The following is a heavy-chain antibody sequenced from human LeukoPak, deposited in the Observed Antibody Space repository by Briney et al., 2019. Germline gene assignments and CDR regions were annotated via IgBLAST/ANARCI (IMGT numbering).Heavy chain of an antibody. J-gene: IGHJ4*01. CDR3: ARGSTSPAPGWVY. Sequence: PGGCLRLSCAVSTFSFTDYAMRGARQAPGKGREWLSAVSGNGDTKDYVESVKGRFTISRDNSRNTVHLQIDNLRTEDTAVYYCARGSTSPAPGWVYWGHGTPVTVSS. CDR2: VSGNGDTK. CDR1: TFSFTDYA. D-gene: IGHD5/OR15-5a*01. V-gene: IGHV3-23*01.